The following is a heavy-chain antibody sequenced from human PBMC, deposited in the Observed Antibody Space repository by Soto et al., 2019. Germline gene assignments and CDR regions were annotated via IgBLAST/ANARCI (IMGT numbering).Heavy chain of an antibody. CDR2: IRRKTNNYAT. J-gene: IGHJ6*04. Sequence: EVRLVESGGGLVQPGGSLRLSCAASGFSFSDSGIHWVRQPSGKGLEGVGRIRRKTNNYATAYAASVEGRFSISRDDSKNTAFLQMNSLKTEDTAVYYCTRLPYYMDVWGKGTTVTVSS. CDR1: GFSFSDSG. CDR3: TRLPYYMDV. D-gene: IGHD2-21*01. V-gene: IGHV3-73*01.